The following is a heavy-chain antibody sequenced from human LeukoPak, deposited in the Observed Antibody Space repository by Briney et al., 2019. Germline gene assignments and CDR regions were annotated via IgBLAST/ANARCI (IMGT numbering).Heavy chain of an antibody. J-gene: IGHJ4*02. CDR2: IYYSGST. CDR3: ARLPYYYDSSGYIDY. V-gene: IGHV4-59*08. CDR1: GGSISSYY. Sequence: SETLSLTCTVSGGSISSYYWSWIRQPPGKGLEWIGYIYYSGSTNYNPSLKGRVTISVDASKNQFSLKLSSVTAADTAVYYCARLPYYYDSSGYIDYWGQGTLVTVSS. D-gene: IGHD3-22*01.